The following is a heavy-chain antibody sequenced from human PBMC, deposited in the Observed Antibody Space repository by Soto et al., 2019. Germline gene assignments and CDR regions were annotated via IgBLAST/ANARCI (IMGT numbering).Heavy chain of an antibody. Sequence: SVKVSCKGSGNTFTYVYLHWVRQAPGQALEWMGWITPFNGNTKYAQKFQDRVTFTADTSLNTAYMELSSLRSDDTAMFYCASGRYDASGYFDSWGQGTPVTVSS. CDR3: ASGRYDASGYFDS. CDR2: ITPFNGNT. CDR1: GNTFTYVY. J-gene: IGHJ4*02. V-gene: IGHV1-45*02. D-gene: IGHD3-22*01.